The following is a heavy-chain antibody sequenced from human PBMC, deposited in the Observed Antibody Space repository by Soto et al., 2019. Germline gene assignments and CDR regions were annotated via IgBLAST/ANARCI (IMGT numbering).Heavy chain of an antibody. CDR2: IKQDGSEK. J-gene: IGHJ4*02. CDR3: ATHHGFLNYYDSSGYYSN. CDR1: GFTFSSYW. Sequence: GGSPRLSCAASGFTFSSYWMSWVRQAPGKGLEWVANIKQDGSEKYYVDSVKGRFTISRDNAKNSLYLQMNSLRAEDTAVYYCATHHGFLNYYDSSGYYSNWGQGTLVTVSS. V-gene: IGHV3-7*03. D-gene: IGHD3-22*01.